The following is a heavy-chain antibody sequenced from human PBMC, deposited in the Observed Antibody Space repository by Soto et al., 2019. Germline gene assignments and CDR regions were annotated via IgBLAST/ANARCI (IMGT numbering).Heavy chain of an antibody. Sequence: HLGGSLRLSCVASGFTFSDYAMTWVRQAPGKGLEWVSVISATGATTYYADSVRGRFTISRDNSKNTLNLQMNDLRVEDTAVIYCAKGRKSTEKDIAVMLAAASSIQHWGQGTLVTVSS. D-gene: IGHD2-15*01. J-gene: IGHJ1*01. CDR3: AKGRKSTEKDIAVMLAAASSIQH. CDR2: ISATGATT. CDR1: GFTFSDYA. V-gene: IGHV3-23*01.